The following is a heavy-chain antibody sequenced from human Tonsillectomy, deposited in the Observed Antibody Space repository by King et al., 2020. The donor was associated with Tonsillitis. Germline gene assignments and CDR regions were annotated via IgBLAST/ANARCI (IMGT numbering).Heavy chain of an antibody. D-gene: IGHD6-13*01. CDR2: IYYSGST. V-gene: IGHV4-59*08. CDR1: GGSISSYY. Sequence: VQLQESGPGLVKPSETLSLTCTVSGGSISSYYWSWIRQPPGKGLEWIGYIYYSGSTSYNPSLKSRLTISLDTSKNQFSLKVTSGTAAATAVYFCARHRAATGTGYGYYYYYMAVWGKGTTVTVSS. J-gene: IGHJ6*03. CDR3: ARHRAATGTGYGYYYYYMAV.